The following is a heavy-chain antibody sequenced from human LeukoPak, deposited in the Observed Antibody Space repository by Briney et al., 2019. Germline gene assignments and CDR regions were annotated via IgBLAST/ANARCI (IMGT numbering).Heavy chain of an antibody. V-gene: IGHV1-8*02. Sequence: ASVKVSCKASGYTFTNYAMIWVRQAPGQGLEWMGWMNPHSANTGYSQKFQGRITMTWNTSISTAYMELSSLRSEDTAIYYCAREDYYGSGSFSNWFDPWGQGTLVTVSS. CDR2: MNPHSANT. CDR1: GYTFTNYA. CDR3: AREDYYGSGSFSNWFDP. D-gene: IGHD3-10*01. J-gene: IGHJ5*02.